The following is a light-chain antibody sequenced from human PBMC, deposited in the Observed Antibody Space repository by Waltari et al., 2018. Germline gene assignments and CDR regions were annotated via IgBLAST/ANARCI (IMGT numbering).Light chain of an antibody. CDR1: QSFNGN. CDR3: QQYTEWPYT. CDR2: AAS. V-gene: IGKV3-15*01. J-gene: IGKJ2*01. Sequence: EIVMTQSPATLSVSPGERATVSCRASQSFNGNLAWYQDKQGQAPRLLIYAASTRATGTPGRFSGGGSGTEFTLTISSLQSEDFAIYYCQQYTEWPYTFGQGTKLEIK.